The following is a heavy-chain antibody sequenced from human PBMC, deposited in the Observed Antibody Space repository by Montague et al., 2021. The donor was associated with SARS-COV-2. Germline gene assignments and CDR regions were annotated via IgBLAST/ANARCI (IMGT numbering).Heavy chain of an antibody. CDR2: IYYSGTT. CDR3: ARSMIRGGLNWFDP. V-gene: IGHV4-30-2*01. CDR1: GASISSGGYT. J-gene: IGHJ5*02. D-gene: IGHD3-10*01. Sequence: TLSLTCAVSGASISSGGYTWGWIRRPPGKGLEWIGYIYYSGTTYYNPSLKSRVTISVDKSKNQFSLQLTSVIAADTAVYFCARSMIRGGLNWFDPWGQGTLVTVSS.